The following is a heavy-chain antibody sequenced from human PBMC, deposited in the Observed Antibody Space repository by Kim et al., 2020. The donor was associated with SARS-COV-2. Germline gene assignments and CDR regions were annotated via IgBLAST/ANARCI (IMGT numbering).Heavy chain of an antibody. CDR2: ISYSGSDQ. CDR3: ARDPLVRSVYGVLWSGPKDFYFYYSIVV. CDR1: GFTFSTYA. D-gene: IGHD3-3*01. Sequence: GGSLRLFCAASGFTFSTYAMHWVRQTPGKGLEWVAVISYSGSDQYYADSVKGRFTISRDNSKNTLYLQMNSLRPEHRAVYYCARDPLVRSVYGVLWSGPKDFYFYYSIVVWRLGTTLTVS. V-gene: IGHV3-30*04. J-gene: IGHJ6*02.